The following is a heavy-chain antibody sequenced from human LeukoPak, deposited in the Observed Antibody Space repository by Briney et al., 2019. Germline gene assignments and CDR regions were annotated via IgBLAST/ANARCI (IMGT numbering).Heavy chain of an antibody. CDR1: GFTFNVYS. D-gene: IGHD3-22*01. J-gene: IGHJ4*02. CDR2: ISSNSRYI. CDR3: ARDSSDFDY. V-gene: IGHV3-21*01. Sequence: GGSLRLSCAASGFTFNVYSMNWVRQAPGKGLEWVSSISSNSRYIYYADSMRGRFTVSRDNAKNSLFLRLNSLRAEDTAVYYCARDSSDFDYWGRGTLVTVSS.